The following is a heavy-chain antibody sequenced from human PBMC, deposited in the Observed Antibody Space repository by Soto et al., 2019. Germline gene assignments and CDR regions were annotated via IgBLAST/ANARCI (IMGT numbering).Heavy chain of an antibody. V-gene: IGHV6-1*01. CDR1: GDSVSSNSAA. CDR2: TYYRSGWYN. Sequence: PSQTLSLTCAISGDSVSSNSAAWNWIRQSPSRGLEWLGRTYYRSGWYNDYAVSVESRITINPDTSKNQFSLHLNSVTPADTAVYYCSRDVITNTYGGAGMDVWGQGTTVTVSS. D-gene: IGHD4-17*01. J-gene: IGHJ6*02. CDR3: SRDVITNTYGGAGMDV.